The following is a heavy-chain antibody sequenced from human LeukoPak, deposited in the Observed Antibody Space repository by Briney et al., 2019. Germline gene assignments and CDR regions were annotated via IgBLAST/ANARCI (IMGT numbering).Heavy chain of an antibody. CDR2: ISAYNGNT. CDR3: ARIGITIFGVVIISINDFDY. V-gene: IGHV1-18*01. CDR1: GYTFTSYG. J-gene: IGHJ4*02. Sequence: ASVKVSCKASGYTFTSYGICWVRQAPGQGLEWMGWISAYNGNTNYAQKLQGRVTMTTDTSTSTAYMELRSLRSDDTAVYYCARIGITIFGVVIISINDFDYWGQGTLVTVSS. D-gene: IGHD3-3*01.